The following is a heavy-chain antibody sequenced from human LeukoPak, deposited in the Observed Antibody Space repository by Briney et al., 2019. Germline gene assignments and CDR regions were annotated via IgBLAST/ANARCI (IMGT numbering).Heavy chain of an antibody. D-gene: IGHD3-16*02. CDR1: GFIFDDYA. CDR3: ARDHRVGLRLGELSYYDY. CDR2: ISWNSGSI. J-gene: IGHJ4*02. V-gene: IGHV3-9*01. Sequence: SGGSLRLSCAASGFIFDDYAMHWVRQAPGKGLEWVSGISWNSGSIGYADSVKGRFTISRDNAKNSLYLQMNSLRAEDTAVYYCARDHRVGLRLGELSYYDYWGQGTLVTVSS.